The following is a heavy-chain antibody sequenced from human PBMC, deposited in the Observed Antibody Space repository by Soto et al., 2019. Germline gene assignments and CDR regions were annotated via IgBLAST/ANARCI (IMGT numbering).Heavy chain of an antibody. J-gene: IGHJ4*02. V-gene: IGHV3-21*01. D-gene: IGHD3-16*02. CDR3: ASRGGYDYVWGSYRYEDY. CDR2: ISSSSSYI. CDR1: GFTFSSYS. Sequence: GGSLRLSCAASGFTFSSYSMNWVRQAPGKGLEWVSSISSSSSYIYYADSVKGRFTISRDNAKNSLYLQMNSLRAEDTAVYYCASRGGYDYVWGSYRYEDYWGQGTLVTVSS.